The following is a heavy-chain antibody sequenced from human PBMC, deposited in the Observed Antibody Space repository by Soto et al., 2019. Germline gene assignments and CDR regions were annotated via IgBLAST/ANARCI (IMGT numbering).Heavy chain of an antibody. CDR2: IIPILGIA. CDR3: ASERYDYIRGSYYHDY. D-gene: IGHD3-16*01. Sequence: QVQLVPSGAEVKKPGSSVKVSCKASGGTFSSYTISWVRQAPGQGLEWMGRIIPILGIANYAQKFQGRVTITADKSTITAYMELSSLRSEDTAVYYCASERYDYIRGSYYHDYWGQGTLVTVSS. V-gene: IGHV1-69*02. CDR1: GGTFSSYT. J-gene: IGHJ4*02.